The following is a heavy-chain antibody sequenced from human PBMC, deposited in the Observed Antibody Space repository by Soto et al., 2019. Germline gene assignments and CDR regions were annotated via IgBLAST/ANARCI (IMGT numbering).Heavy chain of an antibody. CDR1: GFTFSSHA. J-gene: IGHJ3*02. CDR3: AKGRGTRDYDFWSGYYTSDAFDI. CDR2: ITGSGDST. D-gene: IGHD3-3*01. Sequence: GGSLRLSCAVSGFTFSSHAMSWVRQAPGKGLECVSSITGSGDSTYYADSVKGRFTISRDKSKSTLYLQVNSLRAEDTAVYYCAKGRGTRDYDFWSGYYTSDAFDIWGQGTMVTVSS. V-gene: IGHV3-23*01.